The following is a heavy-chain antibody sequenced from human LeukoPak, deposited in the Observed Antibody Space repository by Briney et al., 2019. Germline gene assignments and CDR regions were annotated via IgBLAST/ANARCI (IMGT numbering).Heavy chain of an antibody. CDR3: AKDYFVVLDGMDV. J-gene: IGHJ6*02. Sequence: GGSLRLSCAASVFTFSSDWMHWVRQAQCKGLEWVAVISYDGSNKYYADSVKGRFTISRDNSKNTLYLQMNSLRAEDTAVYYCAKDYFVVLDGMDVWGQGTTVTVSS. V-gene: IGHV3-30*18. D-gene: IGHD4/OR15-4a*01. CDR2: ISYDGSNK. CDR1: VFTFSSDW.